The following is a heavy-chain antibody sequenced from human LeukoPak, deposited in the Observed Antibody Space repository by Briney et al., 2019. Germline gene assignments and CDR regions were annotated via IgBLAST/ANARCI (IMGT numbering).Heavy chain of an antibody. J-gene: IGHJ4*02. D-gene: IGHD6-13*01. CDR1: GFTFSSYA. CDR3: ARDPLSSSSFDL. V-gene: IGHV3-23*01. Sequence: GGSLRLSCAASGFTFSSYAMSWVRQAPGKGLGWVSTISNSDGNTYYADSVEGRFTISRDSSKNTLYLQMNSLRAEDTAVYYCARDPLSSSSFDLWGQGTLVTVSS. CDR2: ISNSDGNT.